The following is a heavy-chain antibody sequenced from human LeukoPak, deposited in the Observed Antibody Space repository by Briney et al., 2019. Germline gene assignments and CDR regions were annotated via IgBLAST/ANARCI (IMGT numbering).Heavy chain of an antibody. D-gene: IGHD1-14*01. CDR2: IYSGGST. J-gene: IGHJ2*01. V-gene: IGHV3-53*01. CDR1: GFTVSSNY. Sequence: GGSLRLSCAASGFTVSSNYMSWVRQAPGKGLEWVSVIYSGGSTYYADSVKSRFTISRDNSKNTLYLQMSSLRAEDTAVYYCVQLLDDNPIRWYFGLWGRGTLVTVSS. CDR3: VQLLDDNPIRWYFGL.